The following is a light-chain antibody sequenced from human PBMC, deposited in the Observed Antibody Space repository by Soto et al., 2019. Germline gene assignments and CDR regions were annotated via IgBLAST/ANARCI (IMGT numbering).Light chain of an antibody. CDR3: SSYTSSSTGV. CDR1: SS. CDR2: DVT. V-gene: IGLV2-14*03. J-gene: IGLJ3*02. Sequence: QSALTQPASVSGSPGQSIAISCTGASSVSWYQHHPDKAPKLIIYDVTSRPAGVSDRFSGSISGNTASLTISGLQAEDEADYYCSSYTSSSTGVFGGGTKLTVL.